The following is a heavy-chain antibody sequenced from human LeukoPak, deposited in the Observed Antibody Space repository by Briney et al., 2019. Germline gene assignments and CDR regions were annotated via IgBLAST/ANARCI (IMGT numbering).Heavy chain of an antibody. Sequence: GGSLRLSCAASEFTFDSYVMSWVRQAPGKGLEWVSVISASGSTYYSHSVKGRFTISRDNSKNTLYLQMNSLRAEDTAVYYCAKDPRFGGSAWGQGTLVTVSS. CDR1: EFTFDSYV. CDR2: ISASGST. V-gene: IGHV3-23*01. CDR3: AKDPRFGGSA. D-gene: IGHD2-15*01. J-gene: IGHJ5*02.